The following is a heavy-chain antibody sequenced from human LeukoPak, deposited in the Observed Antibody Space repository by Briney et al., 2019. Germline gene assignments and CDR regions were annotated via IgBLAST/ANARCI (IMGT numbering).Heavy chain of an antibody. Sequence: PSETLSLTCTVSGGSISNKYWSWVRQAPGKGLEWVSAISGSGGSTYYADSVKGRFTISRDNSKNTLYLQMNSLRAEDTAVYYCATENVDVWGKGTTVTVSS. V-gene: IGHV3-23*01. CDR3: ATENVDV. CDR1: GGSISNKY. J-gene: IGHJ6*04. D-gene: IGHD1-1*01. CDR2: ISGSGGST.